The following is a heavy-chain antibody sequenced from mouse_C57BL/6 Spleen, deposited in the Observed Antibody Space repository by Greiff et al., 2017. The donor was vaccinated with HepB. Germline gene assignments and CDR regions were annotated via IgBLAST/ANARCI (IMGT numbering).Heavy chain of an antibody. CDR1: GYSFTGYY. CDR2: INPSTGGT. Sequence: EVKLVESGPELVKPGASVKISCKASGYSFTGYYMNWVKQSPEKSLEWIGEINPSTGGTTYNQKFKAKATLTVDKSSSTAYMQLKSLTSEDSAVYYCARWGYSKGWFAYWGQGTLVTVSA. J-gene: IGHJ3*01. V-gene: IGHV1-42*01. CDR3: ARWGYSKGWFAY. D-gene: IGHD2-5*01.